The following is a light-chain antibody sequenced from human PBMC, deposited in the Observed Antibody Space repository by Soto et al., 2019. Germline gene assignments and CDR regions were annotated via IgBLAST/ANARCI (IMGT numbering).Light chain of an antibody. J-gene: IGLJ2*01. CDR3: ATWDDSLGGHVV. CDR1: SSNIGSHF. Sequence: QSALTQPPAASGTPGQRVAISCSGSSSNIGSHFVYWYQQLPGTAPRLLIYMNDQRPLGVPDRISGSKSGTSASLAISGLRSEDEARYYCATWDDSLGGHVVFGEGTKLTVL. CDR2: MND. V-gene: IGLV1-47*01.